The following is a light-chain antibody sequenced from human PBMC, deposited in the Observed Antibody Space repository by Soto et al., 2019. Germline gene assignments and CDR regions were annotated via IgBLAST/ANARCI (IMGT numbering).Light chain of an antibody. V-gene: IGKV3-20*01. J-gene: IGKJ4*01. CDR3: QHYDSSPLT. CDR1: QSISGRC. CDR2: GAS. Sequence: EIVLTQSPGTLSLSPRERATLSCRASQSISGRCLAWYQQKPGQAPRLLIYGASSRATGIPDRFSGSGSGTDFTLTISRLEPEDFAVYYCQHYDSSPLTFGGGTKVDIK.